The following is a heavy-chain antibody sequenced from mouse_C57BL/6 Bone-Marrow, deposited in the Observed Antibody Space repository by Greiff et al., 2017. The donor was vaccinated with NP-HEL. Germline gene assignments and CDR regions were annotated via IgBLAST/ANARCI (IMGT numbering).Heavy chain of an antibody. J-gene: IGHJ2*01. V-gene: IGHV1-55*01. D-gene: IGHD2-10*02. CDR2: IYPGSGST. Sequence: QVQLQQPGAELVKPGASVKMSCKASGYTFTSYWITWVKQRPGQGLAWIGDIYPGSGSTNYNEKFKSKATLTVDTSSSTAYMQLSSLTSEYSAVYYCARMYGTLDYWGQGTTLTVSS. CDR3: ARMYGTLDY. CDR1: GYTFTSYW.